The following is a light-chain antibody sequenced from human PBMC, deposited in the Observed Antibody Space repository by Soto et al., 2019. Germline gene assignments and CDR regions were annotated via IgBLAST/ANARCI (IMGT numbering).Light chain of an antibody. J-gene: IGLJ1*01. V-gene: IGLV1-51*02. Sequence: QSVLTQPPSVSAAPGQTVTISCSGSSSNIGNNYVSWYQHLPGAAPKLLIYETNRRPAGIPDRFSGSKSGTSATLAITGLQTADEADYYCETWDTSLSAGRVFGPGTKLTVL. CDR3: ETWDTSLSAGRV. CDR1: SSNIGNNY. CDR2: ETN.